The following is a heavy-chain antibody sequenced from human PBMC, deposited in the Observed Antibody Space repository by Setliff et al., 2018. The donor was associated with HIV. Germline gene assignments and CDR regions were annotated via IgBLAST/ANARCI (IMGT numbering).Heavy chain of an antibody. CDR3: AGSRGYFVKAD. Sequence: GGSLRLSCAASGFTFDDHAMHWVRQVPGKGLEWVSGISWNSRSFGYVDSVKGRFTISRDNTQNLVFLDMNSLRVEDTAVYYCAGSRGYFVKADWGQGTLVTVSS. CDR1: GFTFDDHA. D-gene: IGHD3-10*01. CDR2: ISWNSRSF. V-gene: IGHV3-9*01. J-gene: IGHJ4*02.